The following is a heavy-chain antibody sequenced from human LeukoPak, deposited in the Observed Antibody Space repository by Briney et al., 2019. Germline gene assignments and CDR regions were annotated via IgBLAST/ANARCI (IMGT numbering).Heavy chain of an antibody. CDR1: GGSISSSSYY. D-gene: IGHD3-10*01. CDR3: ARTPPYYYGSGSTYFDI. Sequence: SETLSLTCTASGGSISSSSYYWGWIRQPPGKGLEWIGSIYYSGSTYYNPSLKSRVTISVDTSKNQFSLKLSSVTAADTAVYYCARTPPYYYGSGSTYFDIWGQGTMVTVSS. CDR2: IYYSGST. J-gene: IGHJ3*02. V-gene: IGHV4-39*07.